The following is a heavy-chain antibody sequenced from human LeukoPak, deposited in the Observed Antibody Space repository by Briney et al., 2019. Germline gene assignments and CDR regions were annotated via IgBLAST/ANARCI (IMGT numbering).Heavy chain of an antibody. D-gene: IGHD6-19*01. CDR3: ARDVSSGWYSDY. CDR2: INWNGGST. J-gene: IGHJ4*02. CDR1: GFTFDDYG. Sequence: GGSLRLSCAASGFTFDDYGMSRVRQAPGKGLEWVSGINWNGGSTGYADSVKGRFTISRDNAKDSLYLQMNSLRVEDTALYYCARDVSSGWYSDYWGQGLLVTVSS. V-gene: IGHV3-20*04.